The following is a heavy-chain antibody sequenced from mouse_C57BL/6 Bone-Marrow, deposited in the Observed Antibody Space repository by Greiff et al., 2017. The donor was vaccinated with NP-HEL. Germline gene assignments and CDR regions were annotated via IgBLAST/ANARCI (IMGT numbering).Heavy chain of an antibody. Sequence: EVKLVESGGGLVKPGGSLKLSCAASGFTFSDYGMHWVRQAPEKGLEWVAYISSGSSTIYYADTVTGRFTISRDNAKNTLFLQMTSLRSEDTAMYYCAGGDGYYVWYFDVWGTGTMVTVSS. D-gene: IGHD2-3*01. CDR2: ISSGSSTI. CDR3: AGGDGYYVWYFDV. CDR1: GFTFSDYG. J-gene: IGHJ1*03. V-gene: IGHV5-17*01.